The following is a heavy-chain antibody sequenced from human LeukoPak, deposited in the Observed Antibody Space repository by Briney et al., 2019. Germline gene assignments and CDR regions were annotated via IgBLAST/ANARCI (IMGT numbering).Heavy chain of an antibody. CDR2: IYYSGST. CDR1: GGSISSYY. CDR3: ARDGYGSGSYYIDY. J-gene: IGHJ4*02. V-gene: IGHV4-59*12. Sequence: PSETLSLTCTVSGGSISSYYWSWIRQPPGKGLEWIGYIYYSGSTNYNPSLKSRVTISVDTSKNQFSLKLSSVTAADTAVYYCARDGYGSGSYYIDYWGQGTLVTVSS. D-gene: IGHD3-10*01.